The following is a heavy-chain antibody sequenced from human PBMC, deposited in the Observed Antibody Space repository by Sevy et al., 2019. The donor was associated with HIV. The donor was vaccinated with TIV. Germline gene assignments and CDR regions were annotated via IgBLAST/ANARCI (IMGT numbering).Heavy chain of an antibody. CDR1: GFSLSSYG. CDR2: ISYDGNNK. V-gene: IGHV3-30*18. J-gene: IGHJ3*02. D-gene: IGHD2-15*01. CDR3: AKDQRGGYCSGGSCAFGAFDI. Sequence: GGSLRLSCAASGFSLSSYGIHWVRQAPGKGLEWVAVISYDGNNKYYVDFVKGRFTISRDNSKNRLYLQMNSLRAEDPAVYYCAKDQRGGYCSGGSCAFGAFDIWGRGPMVTVSS.